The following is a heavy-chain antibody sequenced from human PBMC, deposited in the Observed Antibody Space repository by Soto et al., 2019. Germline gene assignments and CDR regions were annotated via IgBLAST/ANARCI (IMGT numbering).Heavy chain of an antibody. CDR1: GYTFINYD. CDR3: SRTPGDY. Sequence: QVQLVQSGAEVKKPGASVKVSCKTSGYTFINYDINWVRQAPGKGLEWMGLMNAKSGKTGYAQKFQGRVSMTRDTSTSTAYMELNSMRSEDTATYYCSRTPGDYWGQGTLVTVSS. CDR2: MNAKSGKT. J-gene: IGHJ4*02. D-gene: IGHD2-15*01. V-gene: IGHV1-8*01.